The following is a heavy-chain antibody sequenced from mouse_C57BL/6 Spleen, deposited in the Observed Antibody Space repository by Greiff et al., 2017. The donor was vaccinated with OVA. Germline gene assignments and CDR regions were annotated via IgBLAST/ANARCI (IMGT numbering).Heavy chain of an antibody. CDR2: ISSGGSYT. J-gene: IGHJ4*01. V-gene: IGHV5-6*01. Sequence: EVKLVESGGDLVKPGGSLKLSCAASGFTFSSYGMSWVRQTPDKRLEWVATISSGGSYTYYPDSVKGRFTISRDNAKNTLYLQMSSLESEDTAMYYCARVYYYGSSSHYYAMDYWGQGTSVTVSS. CDR1: GFTFSSYG. CDR3: ARVYYYGSSSHYYAMDY. D-gene: IGHD1-1*01.